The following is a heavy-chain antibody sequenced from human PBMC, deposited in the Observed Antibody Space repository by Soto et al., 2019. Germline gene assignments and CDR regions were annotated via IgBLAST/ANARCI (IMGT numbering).Heavy chain of an antibody. J-gene: IGHJ4*02. CDR2: ISGSDGST. Sequence: GGSLRLSCAASGFTCSSYARNWVRQAPGKGLEWVSVISGSDGSTYYADSVKGRFTISRDNSKNTLNLQMNSLGAEDTAVYYCARRSSSWYFGYWGQGTLVTVSS. V-gene: IGHV3-23*01. D-gene: IGHD6-13*01. CDR3: ARRSSSWYFGY. CDR1: GFTCSSYA.